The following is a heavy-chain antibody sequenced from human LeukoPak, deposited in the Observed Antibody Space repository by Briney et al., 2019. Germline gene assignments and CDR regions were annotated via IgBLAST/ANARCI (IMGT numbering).Heavy chain of an antibody. V-gene: IGHV3-21*01. CDR2: ISSSSSYI. CDR3: ARDLEQWLVRNDAFDI. Sequence: GGSLRLSCAASGFTFSSYSMNWVRQAPGKGLEWVSSISSSSSYIYYADSVKGRFTISRDNAKDSLYLQMNSLRAEDTAVYYCARDLEQWLVRNDAFDIWGQGTMVTVSS. D-gene: IGHD6-19*01. CDR1: GFTFSSYS. J-gene: IGHJ3*02.